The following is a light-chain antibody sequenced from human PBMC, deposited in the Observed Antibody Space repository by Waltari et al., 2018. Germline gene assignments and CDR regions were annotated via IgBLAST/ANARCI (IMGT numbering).Light chain of an antibody. V-gene: IGLV1-47*01. Sequence: QSVLTQPPSASGTPGQGVTISCSGSSSNIGDNYVYWYQQFPGTSPKLLIHRNNQWPSGVPDRFSGSKSGTSAFLVISGLRSEDEADYHCAAWDDSLSGWVFGGGTKLTFL. J-gene: IGLJ3*02. CDR2: RNN. CDR3: AAWDDSLSGWV. CDR1: SSNIGDNY.